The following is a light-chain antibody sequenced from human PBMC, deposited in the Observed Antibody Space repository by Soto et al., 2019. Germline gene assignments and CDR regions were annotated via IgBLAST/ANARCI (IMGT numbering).Light chain of an antibody. CDR1: SSDAGNYKY. V-gene: IGLV2-14*01. CDR3: FSYTSSGTYV. J-gene: IGLJ1*01. CDR2: EFS. Sequence: QSVLTQPASGSGSPRQSITISCTGTSSDAGNYKYVSWYQQHPGKAPKLMIYEFSNRPSGVSNRFSGSKSGNTASLNISGLQAEDETDYYCFSYTSSGTYVFGTGTKVTVL.